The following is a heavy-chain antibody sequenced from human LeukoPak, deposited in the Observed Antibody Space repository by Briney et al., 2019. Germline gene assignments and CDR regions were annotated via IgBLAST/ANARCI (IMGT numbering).Heavy chain of an antibody. Sequence: TSETLSLTCTVSGASISGYYWSWIRQPPGKGLECIGYIHYSGSTNYNPSLQSRVTISVDTSKNQFSLKVTSVTATDRALYYCARVLKAGNSGYYSDYWGPGTLVTVSS. CDR3: ARVLKAGNSGYYSDY. CDR1: GASISGYY. CDR2: IHYSGST. V-gene: IGHV4-59*01. D-gene: IGHD3-10*01. J-gene: IGHJ4*02.